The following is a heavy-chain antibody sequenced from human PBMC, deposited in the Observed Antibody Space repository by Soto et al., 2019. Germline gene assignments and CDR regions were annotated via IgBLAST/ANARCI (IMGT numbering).Heavy chain of an antibody. J-gene: IGHJ6*02. CDR3: AREDDGGDRDYYGLDV. D-gene: IGHD2-21*02. CDR2: IHYSGSI. Sequence: PSETQSLTCTVSGGSISTDHCHWTWIRQAPGKGLEWIGYIHYSGSIQFNPSLQSRVSMSVDTSKNLFSLRLSSVTAADTAVYFCAREDDGGDRDYYGLDVWGQGTTVTVSS. V-gene: IGHV4-30-4*01. CDR1: GGSISTDHCH.